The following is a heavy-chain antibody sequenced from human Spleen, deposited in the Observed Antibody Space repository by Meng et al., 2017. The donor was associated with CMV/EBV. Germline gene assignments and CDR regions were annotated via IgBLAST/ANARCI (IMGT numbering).Heavy chain of an antibody. CDR1: GFTFSSYS. CDR2: ISSSSSYI. CDR3: ASSIPQLSGGIVVAANWFDP. D-gene: IGHD6-19*01. V-gene: IGHV3-21*04. Sequence: GESLKISCAASGFTFSSYSMNWVRQAPGKGLEWVSSISSSSSYIYYADSVKGRFTISRDNAKNSLYLQMNSLRAEDTAVYYCASSIPQLSGGIVVAANWFDPWGQGTLVTVSS. J-gene: IGHJ5*02.